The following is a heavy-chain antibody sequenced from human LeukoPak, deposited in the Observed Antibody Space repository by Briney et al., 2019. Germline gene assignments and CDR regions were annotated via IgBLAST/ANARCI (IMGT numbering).Heavy chain of an antibody. D-gene: IGHD2-8*01. J-gene: IGHJ4*02. CDR2: IHPGDSDT. Sequence: RGESLKISCKGSGYSFTSYWIGWVRQMPGKGLEWMGIIHPGDSDTRYSPTFQGQVTISIDKSISTAYLQWSSLKASDTAIYYCARSPFYYFDYWGQGTLVSVPS. CDR1: GYSFTSYW. CDR3: ARSPFYYFDY. V-gene: IGHV5-51*01.